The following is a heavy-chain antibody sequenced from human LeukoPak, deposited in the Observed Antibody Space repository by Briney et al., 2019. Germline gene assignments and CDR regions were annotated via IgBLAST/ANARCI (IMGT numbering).Heavy chain of an antibody. V-gene: IGHV3-48*01. Sequence: PGGSLRLSCAASGFTFSSNNMNWVRQAPGKGLEWVSYISGSSSTIYYADSVRGRLTISRDNAKNSLYLEMNSLRAEDTAVYYCATDSSGYRSFDYWGQGTLVTVSS. CDR3: ATDSSGYRSFDY. CDR1: GFTFSSNN. CDR2: ISGSSSTI. D-gene: IGHD3-22*01. J-gene: IGHJ4*02.